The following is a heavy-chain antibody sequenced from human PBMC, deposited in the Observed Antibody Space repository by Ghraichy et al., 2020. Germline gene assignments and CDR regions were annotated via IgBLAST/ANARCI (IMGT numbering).Heavy chain of an antibody. CDR3: ATHEAVVTASRWVFDS. D-gene: IGHD2-21*02. CDR2: ISGSGDRI. J-gene: IGHJ4*02. CDR1: GFPFSSYS. Sequence: GGSLRLSCAASGFPFSSYSMSWVRQAPGKGLEWVSAISGSGDRIYYADSVKGRFTISRDNSKNTLFVQMNSLRAEDTSVYYCATHEAVVTASRWVFDSWGQGTLVTVSS. V-gene: IGHV3-23*01.